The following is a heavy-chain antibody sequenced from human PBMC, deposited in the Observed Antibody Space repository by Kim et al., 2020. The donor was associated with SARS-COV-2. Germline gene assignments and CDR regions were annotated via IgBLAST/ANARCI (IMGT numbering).Heavy chain of an antibody. D-gene: IGHD5-18*01. CDR3: TTDLGSYGYWG. V-gene: IGHV3-15*01. CDR2: T. Sequence: TAYAAHVKGRFTISRENSKSTLYLQMSSLKTEDTAVYYCTTDLGSYGYWGGGQGTLVTVSS. J-gene: IGHJ4*02.